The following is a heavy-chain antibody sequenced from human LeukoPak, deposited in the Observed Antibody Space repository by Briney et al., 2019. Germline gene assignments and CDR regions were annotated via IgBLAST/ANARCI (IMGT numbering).Heavy chain of an antibody. J-gene: IGHJ4*02. CDR2: ISWNSGSI. CDR1: GFTFDDYA. Sequence: PGGSLRLSCAASGFTFDDYAMHWVRHAPGKGLEWVSGISWNSGSIGYADSVKGRFTISRDNAKNSLYLQMNSLRAEDTALYYYARTGEFDYWGQGTLVTVSS. V-gene: IGHV3-9*01. CDR3: ARTGEFDY. D-gene: IGHD7-27*01.